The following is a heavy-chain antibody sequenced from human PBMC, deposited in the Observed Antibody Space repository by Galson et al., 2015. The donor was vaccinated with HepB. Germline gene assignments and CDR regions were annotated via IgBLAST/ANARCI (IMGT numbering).Heavy chain of an antibody. CDR3: ARDLDYHDGGAYYDALDL. V-gene: IGHV3-7*03. Sequence: SLRLSCAPSGFTFSAFAMHWVRQAPGKGLEWVATIQRDGTDRLYSDSVGGRFAISRDNAQNSLYLQMNSLRGEDTAVYYCARDLDYHDGGAYYDALDLWGQGTMVTVSS. D-gene: IGHD3-22*01. J-gene: IGHJ3*01. CDR1: GFTFSAFA. CDR2: IQRDGTDR.